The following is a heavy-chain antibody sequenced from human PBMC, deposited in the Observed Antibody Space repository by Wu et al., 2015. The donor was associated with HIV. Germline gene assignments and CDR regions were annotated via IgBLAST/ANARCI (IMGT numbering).Heavy chain of an antibody. Sequence: LVQSGPEARRPGASVNISCKASYILTTYPIGWVRQAPGQRLEWMGWMNPRNGYIKPAQRFQDRITLSTTNSAHTAYMELKNLTSDDTAIYFCARVQFDPKYYTYFDLWGQGTLVIVSS. CDR1: YILTTYP. CDR3: ARVQFDPKYYTYFDL. J-gene: IGHJ5*02. CDR2: MNPRNGYI. D-gene: IGHD3-10*01. V-gene: IGHV1-18*01.